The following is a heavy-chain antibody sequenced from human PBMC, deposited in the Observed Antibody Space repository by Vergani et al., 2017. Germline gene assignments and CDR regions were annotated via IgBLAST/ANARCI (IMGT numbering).Heavy chain of an antibody. CDR1: GFTFSGSA. D-gene: IGHD4-17*01. J-gene: IGHJ4*02. CDR3: TCRSYGENTI. V-gene: IGHV3-73*01. Sequence: EVQLLESGGNLVQPGGSLKLSCAASGFTFSGSAMPWVRQASGKGLEWVGRIRSKANSYATAYAASVKGRFTISRDDSKNTAYLQMNSLKTEDTAVYYCTCRSYGENTIWGQGTLVTVSS. CDR2: IRSKANSYAT.